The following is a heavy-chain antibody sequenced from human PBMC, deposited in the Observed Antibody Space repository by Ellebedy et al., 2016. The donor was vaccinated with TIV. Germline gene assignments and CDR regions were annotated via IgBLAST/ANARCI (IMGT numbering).Heavy chain of an antibody. J-gene: IGHJ4*02. CDR1: GFTFSSYA. V-gene: IGHV3-23*01. D-gene: IGHD6-19*01. Sequence: GESLKISCAASGFTFSSYAMSWVRQAPGKGLEWVSTITGRGSRTDYADSVKGRFTFSRDNSKNTLYLHMNSLRAEDTAVYHCAKGTQWLGRSCFDYWGQGTLVTVSS. CDR2: ITGRGSRT. CDR3: AKGTQWLGRSCFDY.